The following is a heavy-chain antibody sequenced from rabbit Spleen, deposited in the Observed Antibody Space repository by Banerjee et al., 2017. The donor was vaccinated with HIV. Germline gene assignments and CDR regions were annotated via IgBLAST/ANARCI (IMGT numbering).Heavy chain of an antibody. CDR3: ARDLTGVIGWNFGW. J-gene: IGHJ3*01. D-gene: IGHD4-1*01. CDR1: GFDFSSNA. V-gene: IGHV1S40*01. CDR2: INIVTGKS. Sequence: QSLEESGGDLVKPGASLTLTCKASGFDFSSNAMCWVRQAPGKGLEWIACINIVTGKSVYASWAKGRFFMSRTSSTTVTLQMTSLTAADTATYFCARDLTGVIGWNFGWWGQGTLVTV.